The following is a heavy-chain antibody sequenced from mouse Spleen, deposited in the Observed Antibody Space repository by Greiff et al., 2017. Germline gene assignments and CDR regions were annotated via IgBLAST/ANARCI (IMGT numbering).Heavy chain of an antibody. CDR1: GYSITSGYY. CDR3: ARGGKGAWFAY. CDR2: ISYDGSN. J-gene: IGHJ3*01. Sequence: EVKVEESGPGLVKPSQSLSLTCSVTGYSITSGYYWNWIRQFPGNKLEWMGYISYDGSNNYNPSLKNRISITRDTSKNQFFLKLNSVTTEDTATYYCARGGKGAWFAYWGQGTLVTVSA. D-gene: IGHD1-3*01. V-gene: IGHV3-6*01.